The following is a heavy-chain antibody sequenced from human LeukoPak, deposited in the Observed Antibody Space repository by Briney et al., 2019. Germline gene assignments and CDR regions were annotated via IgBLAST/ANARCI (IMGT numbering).Heavy chain of an antibody. CDR1: GFTFDGYA. J-gene: IGHJ6*02. D-gene: IGHD2/OR15-2a*01. V-gene: IGHV3-43*02. Sequence: TGRSLRLSCVASGFTFDGYAIHWVRQAPGEGLEWVSLINADGGRTYYADSVNGRFTISRDNSKNSLYLQMNSLRSEDSAVYYCATWAFYHGMDVWGQGTTVIVSS. CDR2: INADGGRT. CDR3: ATWAFYHGMDV.